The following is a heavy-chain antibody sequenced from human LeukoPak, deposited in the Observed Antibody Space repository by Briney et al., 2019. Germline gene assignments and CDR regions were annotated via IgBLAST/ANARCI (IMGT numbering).Heavy chain of an antibody. J-gene: IGHJ4*02. CDR1: GGTFSSYA. Sequence: SVKVSCKASGGTFSSYAISWVRQAPGQGLEWMGGITPIFGTANYAQKFQGRVTITADESTSTAYMELSSLRSEDTAVYYCARYVVVPAELDYWGQGTLVTVSS. CDR3: ARYVVVPAELDY. D-gene: IGHD2-2*01. V-gene: IGHV1-69*13. CDR2: ITPIFGTA.